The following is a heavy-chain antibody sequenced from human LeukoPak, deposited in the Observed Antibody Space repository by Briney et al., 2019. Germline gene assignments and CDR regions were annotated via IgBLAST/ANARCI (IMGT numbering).Heavy chain of an antibody. CDR2: ISSSSSYI. D-gene: IGHD6-19*01. CDR1: GFTFSSYS. J-gene: IGHJ4*02. Sequence: GGSLRLSXAASGFTFSSYSMNWVRQAPGKGLEWVSSISSSSSYIYYADSVKGRFTISRDNAKNSLYLQMNSLRAEDTAVYYCARDHLSLGIAVAVDFDYWGQGTLVTVSS. CDR3: ARDHLSLGIAVAVDFDY. V-gene: IGHV3-21*01.